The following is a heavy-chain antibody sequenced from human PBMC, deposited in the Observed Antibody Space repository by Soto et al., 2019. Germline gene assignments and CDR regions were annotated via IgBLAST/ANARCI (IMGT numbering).Heavy chain of an antibody. Sequence: PSETLSLTCTVSGGSISSSSYYWGWIRQPPGKGLGWIGSIYYSGSTYYNPSLKSRVTISVDTSKNQFSLKLSSVTAADTAVYYCVRQRDFWSGYWFDPWGQGTLVTVSS. CDR2: IYYSGST. V-gene: IGHV4-39*01. CDR1: GGSISSSSYY. J-gene: IGHJ5*02. D-gene: IGHD3-3*01. CDR3: VRQRDFWSGYWFDP.